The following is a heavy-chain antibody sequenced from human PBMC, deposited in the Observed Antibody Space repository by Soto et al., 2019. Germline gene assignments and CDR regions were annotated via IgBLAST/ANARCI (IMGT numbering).Heavy chain of an antibody. V-gene: IGHV3-64*04. CDR1: GFTFSSYA. Sequence: GGSLRLSCSASGFTFSSYAMHWVHQAPGKGLEYVSAISSNGGSTYYADSVKGRFTISRDSSTNTLFLQMNSLRAADTAVYYCGRCTSTSCHLGSDYWGQGTLVTVSS. D-gene: IGHD2-2*01. CDR3: GRCTSTSCHLGSDY. J-gene: IGHJ4*02. CDR2: ISSNGGST.